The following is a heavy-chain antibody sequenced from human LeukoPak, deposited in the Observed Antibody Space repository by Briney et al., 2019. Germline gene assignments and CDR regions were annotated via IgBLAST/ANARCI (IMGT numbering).Heavy chain of an antibody. Sequence: SETLSLTCTVSGGSISSGSYYWSWIRQPAGKGPEWIGRIYTSGSTNYNPSLKSRVTISVDTSKNQFSLKLSSVTAADTAVYYCAGNDFWSGYHIQGDAFDIWGQGTMVTVSS. D-gene: IGHD3-3*01. CDR2: IYTSGST. CDR3: AGNDFWSGYHIQGDAFDI. CDR1: GGSISSGSYY. V-gene: IGHV4-61*02. J-gene: IGHJ3*02.